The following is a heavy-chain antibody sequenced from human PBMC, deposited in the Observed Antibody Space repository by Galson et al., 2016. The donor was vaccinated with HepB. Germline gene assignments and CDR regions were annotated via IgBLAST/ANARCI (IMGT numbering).Heavy chain of an antibody. J-gene: IGHJ4*02. V-gene: IGHV3-11*01. CDR1: GFSFSDYY. Sequence: SLRLSCAASGFSFSDYYMSWIRQAPGKGLEWVSYISSSGSTIYYADSVKGRFTISRDNAKNSLDMQMNSLRAEDTAVYYCARGRLYSSSWYVWDYWGQGTLVTVSS. CDR3: ARGRLYSSSWYVWDY. D-gene: IGHD6-13*01. CDR2: ISSSGSTI.